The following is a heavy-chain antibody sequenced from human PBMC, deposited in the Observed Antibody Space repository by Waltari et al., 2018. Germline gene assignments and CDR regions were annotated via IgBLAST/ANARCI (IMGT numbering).Heavy chain of an antibody. CDR3: ARMPAMVGYYFDY. V-gene: IGHV1-2*02. CDR1: GYTFTGYY. CDR2: TNPNSGGT. J-gene: IGHJ4*02. Sequence: QVQLVQSGAEVEKPGASVKVSCKASGYTFTGYYMHWVRPAPGQGLEWMGWTNPNSGGTNDAQKFQGRVTMTRDTSISTAYMELSRLRSDDPAVYYCARMPAMVGYYFDYWGQGTLVTVSS. D-gene: IGHD5-18*01.